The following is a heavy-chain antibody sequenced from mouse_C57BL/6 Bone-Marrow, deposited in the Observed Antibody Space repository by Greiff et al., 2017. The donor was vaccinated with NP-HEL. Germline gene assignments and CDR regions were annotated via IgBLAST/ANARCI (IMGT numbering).Heavy chain of an antibody. CDR3: ARFRLRLYYSNYEFAY. D-gene: IGHD2-5*01. Sequence: EVQLQQSGPVLVKPGASVKMSCKASGYTFTDYYMNWVKQSHGKSLEWIGVINPYNGGTSYNQKFKGKATLTVDKSSSTAYMELNSLTSEDSAVYYCARFRLRLYYSNYEFAYWGQGTLVTVSA. V-gene: IGHV1-19*01. CDR2: INPYNGGT. J-gene: IGHJ3*01. CDR1: GYTFTDYY.